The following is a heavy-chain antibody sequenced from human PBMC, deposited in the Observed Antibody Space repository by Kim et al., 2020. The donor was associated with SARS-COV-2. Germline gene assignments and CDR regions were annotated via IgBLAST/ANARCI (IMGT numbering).Heavy chain of an antibody. J-gene: IGHJ5*02. V-gene: IGHV4-31*03. D-gene: IGHD2-21*01. CDR2: IYHSGST. Sequence: SETLSLTCTVSGGSISGGGHYWSWFRQYPGKGLEWIGYIYHSGSTYYNPSLKSRAYISVDTSKNQFSLEVASVTAADTAVYYCAREDRNCFDPWGPGTLV. CDR1: GGSISGGGHY. CDR3: AREDRNCFDP.